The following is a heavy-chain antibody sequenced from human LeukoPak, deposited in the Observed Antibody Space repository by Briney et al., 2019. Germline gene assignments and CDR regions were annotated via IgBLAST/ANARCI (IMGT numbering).Heavy chain of an antibody. CDR2: ISAYNGNT. D-gene: IGHD3-10*01. CDR3: ATWDLWFGELRLDY. J-gene: IGHJ4*02. CDR1: GYTFTSYG. V-gene: IGHV1-18*01. Sequence: ASVEVSCKASGYTFTSYGISWVRQAPGQGLEWMGWISAYNGNTNYAQKLQGRVTMTTDTSTSTAYMELRSLRSDDTAVYYCATWDLWFGELRLDYWGQGTLVTVSS.